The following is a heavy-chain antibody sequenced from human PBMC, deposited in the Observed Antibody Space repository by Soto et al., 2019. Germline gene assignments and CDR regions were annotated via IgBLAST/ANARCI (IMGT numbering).Heavy chain of an antibody. CDR2: IYYDGST. V-gene: IGHV4-59*01. D-gene: IGHD6-25*01. CDR1: GCSISSYD. J-gene: IGHJ5*02. Sequence: SETLSLTCTVSGCSISSYDWSWIRQPPGKGLEWIGYIYYDGSTSYNPSLRSRVTISVDTSKNQFSLILSSVTSADTAVYYCARDQLSSGLYVWFDPWGQGTLVTVSS. CDR3: ARDQLSSGLYVWFDP.